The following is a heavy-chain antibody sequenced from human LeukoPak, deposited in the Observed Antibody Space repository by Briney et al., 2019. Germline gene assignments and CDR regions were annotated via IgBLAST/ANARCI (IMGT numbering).Heavy chain of an antibody. CDR2: IDPSDSYT. Sequence: GESLRISCQGSGYSFTSYWISWVRQMPGKGLEWMGRIDPSDSYTNYRPSFQGHVTISADKSISTAYLQWSSLKASDTVLYYWQKPGYDILTGYSPFDPWGQGTLVTVSS. CDR1: GYSFTSYW. D-gene: IGHD3-9*01. J-gene: IGHJ5*02. CDR3: QKPGYDILTGYSPFDP. V-gene: IGHV5-10-1*01.